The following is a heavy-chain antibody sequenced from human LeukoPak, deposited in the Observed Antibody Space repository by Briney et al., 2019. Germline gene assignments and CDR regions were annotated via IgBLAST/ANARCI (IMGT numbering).Heavy chain of an antibody. D-gene: IGHD3-22*01. J-gene: IGHJ4*02. CDR2: ISSYNGNT. Sequence: PSGNCSCKASAYTFTSYGISWVRQAPVQGLDWIGSISSYNGNTNYAQKLQCRVTMTTDTSTSTAYRERRSLRSDDTAVYYCARDLREPRYYYDSSGCHYFDYWGQGTMVTVSS. V-gene: IGHV1-18*01. CDR3: ARDLREPRYYYDSSGCHYFDY. CDR1: AYTFTSYG.